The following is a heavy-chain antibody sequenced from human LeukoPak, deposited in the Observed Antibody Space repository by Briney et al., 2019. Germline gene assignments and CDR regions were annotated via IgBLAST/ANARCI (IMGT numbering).Heavy chain of an antibody. V-gene: IGHV4-61*02. CDR2: IYTSGST. CDR1: GDSISSGRYY. D-gene: IGHD6-6*01. Sequence: SETLSLTCTVSGDSISSGRYYWSWIRQPAGKGLEWIGRIYTSGSTNYNPSLKSRVTISIDTSKNQFSLKLSSVTAADTAVYYCARDRIVAPETWGQGTLVTVSS. CDR3: ARDRIVAPET. J-gene: IGHJ4*02.